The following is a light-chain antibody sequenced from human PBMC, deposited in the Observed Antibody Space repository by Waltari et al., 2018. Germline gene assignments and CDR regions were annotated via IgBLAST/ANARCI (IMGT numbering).Light chain of an antibody. Sequence: QSEMSQPPSVSGTPGQTVTISCSGRSSNVGSNVVNWYQQLPGTAPKLLIYRNDQRPSGVPDRFSGSKSGTSASLAIIGLQSEDEADYYCAAWDDSLNGRWVFGAGTKLTVL. CDR1: SSNVGSNV. V-gene: IGLV1-44*01. CDR3: AAWDDSLNGRWV. J-gene: IGLJ2*01. CDR2: RND.